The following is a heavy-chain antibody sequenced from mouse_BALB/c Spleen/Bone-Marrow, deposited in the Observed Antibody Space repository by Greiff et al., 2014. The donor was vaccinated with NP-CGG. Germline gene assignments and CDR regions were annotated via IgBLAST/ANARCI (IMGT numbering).Heavy chain of an antibody. CDR1: GFNIKDTY. V-gene: IGHV14-3*02. J-gene: IGHJ3*01. CDR3: ARSGGYSNYLAWFAY. CDR2: IDPANGNT. D-gene: IGHD2-5*01. Sequence: VQLQQPGAELVKPGASVKLSCTASGFNIKDTYMHWVKQRPGQGLEWIGRIDPANGNTKYDPKFQGKATITADTSSNTAYLQLSSLTSEDTAVYYCARSGGYSNYLAWFAYWGQGTLVTVSA.